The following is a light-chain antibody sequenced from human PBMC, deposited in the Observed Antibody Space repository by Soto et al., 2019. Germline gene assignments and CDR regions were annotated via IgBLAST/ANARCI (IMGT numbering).Light chain of an antibody. V-gene: IGKV1-9*01. CDR2: AAS. CDR1: QGISSY. CDR3: QQLNSYPRIT. Sequence: DIPLTQSPSFLSASVGDIVTTTSRASQGISSYLAWYQQKPGKAPKLMIYAASTLQSGVPSRFSGSGSGTEFTLTISSLQPEDFATYYCQQLNSYPRITLGQGTRLEIK. J-gene: IGKJ5*01.